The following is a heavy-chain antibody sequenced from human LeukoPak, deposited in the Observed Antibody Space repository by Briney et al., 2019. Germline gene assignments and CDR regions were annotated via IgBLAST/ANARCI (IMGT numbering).Heavy chain of an antibody. Sequence: SETLSLTCAVYGGSFGGYYWSWIRQPPGKGLEWIGEINHSGSTNYNPSLKGRVTISVDTSKNQFSLKLSSVTAADTAVYYCARVERYCSGGSCYSNFDYWGQGTQVTVSS. J-gene: IGHJ4*02. CDR2: INHSGST. D-gene: IGHD2-15*01. CDR1: GGSFGGYY. CDR3: ARVERYCSGGSCYSNFDY. V-gene: IGHV4-34*01.